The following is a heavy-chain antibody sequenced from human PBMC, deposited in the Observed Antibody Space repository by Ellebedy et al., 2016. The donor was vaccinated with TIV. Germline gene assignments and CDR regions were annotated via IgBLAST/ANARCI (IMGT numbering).Heavy chain of an antibody. CDR1: GDSVRSGAYS. D-gene: IGHD5/OR15-5a*01. V-gene: IGHV4-30-2*01. Sequence: SETLSLXXTVSGDSVRSGAYSWNWIRHPPGKGLEWIGYIFYSETYYNPSLNSRATISVDRSENQFSLRLNSVTAADAAVYYCARGMFFYDSKGPKGEVAFDVWGQGTMVSVS. J-gene: IGHJ3*01. CDR3: ARGMFFYDSKGPKGEVAFDV. CDR2: IFYSET.